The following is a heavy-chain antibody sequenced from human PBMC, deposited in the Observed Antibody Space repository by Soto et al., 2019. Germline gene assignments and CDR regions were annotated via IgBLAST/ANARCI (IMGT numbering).Heavy chain of an antibody. Sequence: GGSLRLSCAASGFSFSSYGMHWVRQAPGKGLDWVGVIWYDGSNKDYAESVKGRFTISRDNSKNMLYLQMNSLRADDTAVYYCESSINWGQGSLVTVAS. V-gene: IGHV3-33*03. CDR1: GFSFSSYG. CDR2: IWYDGSNK. J-gene: IGHJ4*02. CDR3: ESSIN.